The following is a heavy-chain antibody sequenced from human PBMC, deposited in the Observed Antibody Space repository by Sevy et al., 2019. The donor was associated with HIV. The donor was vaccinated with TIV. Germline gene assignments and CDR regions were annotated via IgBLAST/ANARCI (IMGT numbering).Heavy chain of an antibody. Sequence: GGSLRLSCAASGFTFGPYWMTWVRQAPGKGLEWVANIRPDGSHKYYVDSVKGRFTISRDNAKNSLYLQMNSLRADDTAMYYCARGMGHDCWGQGALVTVSS. CDR2: IRPDGSHK. CDR1: GFTFGPYW. D-gene: IGHD3-16*01. J-gene: IGHJ4*02. CDR3: ARGMGHDC. V-gene: IGHV3-7*01.